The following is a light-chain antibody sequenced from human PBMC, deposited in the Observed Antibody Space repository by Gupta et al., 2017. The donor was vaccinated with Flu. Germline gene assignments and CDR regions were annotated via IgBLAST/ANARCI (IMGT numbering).Light chain of an antibody. CDR3: QQYGSSLFT. CDR2: GAS. Sequence: DRATLSCRASQSVINNYLAWYQQNPGQAPRLLIYGASTRATGIPDRFSGSGSGTDFTLTINRLEPEDFAVYYCQQYGSSLFTFGPGAKVDIK. J-gene: IGKJ3*01. V-gene: IGKV3-20*01. CDR1: QSVINNY.